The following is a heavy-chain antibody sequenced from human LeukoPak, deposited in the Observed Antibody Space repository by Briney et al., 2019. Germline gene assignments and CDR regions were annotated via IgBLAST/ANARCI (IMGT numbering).Heavy chain of an antibody. J-gene: IGHJ5*02. D-gene: IGHD1-14*01. CDR2: INHSGST. CDR3: ARAGTISRCFDP. Sequence: PSETLSLTCTVSGDSVSGVYWSWLRQPPGKGLEWIGEINHSGSTNYNPSLKSRVTISVDTSKNQFSLKLSSVTAADTAVYYCARAGTISRCFDPWGQGTLVTVSS. CDR1: GDSVSGVY. V-gene: IGHV4-34*01.